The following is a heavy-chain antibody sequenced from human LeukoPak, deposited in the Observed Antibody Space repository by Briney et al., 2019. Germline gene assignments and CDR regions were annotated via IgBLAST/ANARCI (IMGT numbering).Heavy chain of an antibody. CDR2: INWNGGST. V-gene: IGHV3-20*04. D-gene: IGHD3-22*01. J-gene: IGHJ5*02. CDR3: ARGEDSSGYWYNWFDP. Sequence: GGSLRLSCAASGFTFDDYGMSWVRQAPGKGLEWVSGINWNGGSTGYADSVKGRFTISRDNAKNSLYLQMNSLRTEETALYYCARGEDSSGYWYNWFDPWGQGTLVTVSS. CDR1: GFTFDDYG.